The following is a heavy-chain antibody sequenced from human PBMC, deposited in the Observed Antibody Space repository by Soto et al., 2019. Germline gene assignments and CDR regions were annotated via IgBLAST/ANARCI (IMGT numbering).Heavy chain of an antibody. CDR2: ISYDGSNK. Sequence: PGGSLRLSCAASGFTFSSYGMHWVRQAPGKGLEWVAVISYDGSNKYYADSVKGRFTISRDNPKNTLYLQMSSLRVEDTAMYYCAKARCSTTNCYVPDYWGQGTLVTVSS. CDR1: GFTFSSYG. J-gene: IGHJ4*02. CDR3: AKARCSTTNCYVPDY. D-gene: IGHD2-2*01. V-gene: IGHV3-30*18.